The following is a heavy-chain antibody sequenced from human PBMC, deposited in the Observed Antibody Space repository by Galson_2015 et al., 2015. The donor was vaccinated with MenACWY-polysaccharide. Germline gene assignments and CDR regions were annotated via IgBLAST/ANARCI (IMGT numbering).Heavy chain of an antibody. Sequence: LRLSCAASGFTFSNYAMSWVRQAPGKGLEWVSTIGGSGSNTHYADSVKGRFTISRDNSKNTKSLQMSSLRAEDTAVYYCARVRYSAGKSQFDYWGQGTLVAVSS. V-gene: IGHV3-23*01. CDR2: IGGSGSNT. CDR1: GFTFSNYA. D-gene: IGHD5-18*01. CDR3: ARVRYSAGKSQFDY. J-gene: IGHJ4*02.